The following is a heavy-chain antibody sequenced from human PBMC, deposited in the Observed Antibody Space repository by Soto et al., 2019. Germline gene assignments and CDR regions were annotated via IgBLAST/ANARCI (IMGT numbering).Heavy chain of an antibody. V-gene: IGHV1-18*01. CDR3: ARVEGSGLDIVVVPAAPYYYYYYMDV. D-gene: IGHD2-2*03. Sequence: ASVKVSCKASGYTFTSYGISWVRQAPGQGLEWMGWISAYNGNTNYAQKLQGRVTMTTDTSTSTAYVELRSLRSDDTAVYYCARVEGSGLDIVVVPAAPYYYYYYMDVWGKGTTVTVSS. CDR1: GYTFTSYG. J-gene: IGHJ6*03. CDR2: ISAYNGNT.